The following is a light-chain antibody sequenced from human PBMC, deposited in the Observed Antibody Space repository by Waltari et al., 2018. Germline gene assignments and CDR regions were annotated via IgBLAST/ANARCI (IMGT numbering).Light chain of an antibody. V-gene: IGKV1-12*01. CDR2: KAS. Sequence: DIQMTQSPSSLSASVGDRVTITCRASQGISSWLAWYQQQPGTAPKLLIYKASSLQSGVTSRFSGSGAGTDFTLTISSLQPEDFATYFCQHYNSAPYSFGQGTKLEIK. J-gene: IGKJ2*03. CDR1: QGISSW. CDR3: QHYNSAPYS.